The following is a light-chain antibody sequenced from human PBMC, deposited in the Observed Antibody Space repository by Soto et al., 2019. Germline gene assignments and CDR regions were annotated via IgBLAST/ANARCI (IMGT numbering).Light chain of an antibody. CDR2: GDD. CDR1: SSNIGSHT. CDR3: SSWDDNLDAEV. V-gene: IGLV1-44*01. Sequence: QSVLTQPPSTSGTPGQRVAISCSGTSSNIGSHTVNWYQQLPGTAPKLLIYGDDQRPSGVPDRFSGSKSGTSASLAISGLQPEDEADYHCSSWDDNLDAEVFGAGTKVTVL. J-gene: IGLJ1*01.